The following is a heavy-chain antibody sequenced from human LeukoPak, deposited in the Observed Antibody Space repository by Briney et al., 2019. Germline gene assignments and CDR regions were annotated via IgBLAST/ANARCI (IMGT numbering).Heavy chain of an antibody. V-gene: IGHV3-9*03. D-gene: IGHD3-16*01. CDR1: GFTFHDYT. CDR2: ITWSSGRLSWNSGSV. CDR3: AKGLTSKVFGELPL. J-gene: IGHJ4*02. Sequence: PGRSLRLSCAASGFTFHDYTMHWVRQAPGKGLEWVSGITWSSGRLSWNSGSVGYADSVKGRFTISRDNARNSLYLQMNSLRPEDMALYYCAKGLTSKVFGELPLWGQGTLVTVSS.